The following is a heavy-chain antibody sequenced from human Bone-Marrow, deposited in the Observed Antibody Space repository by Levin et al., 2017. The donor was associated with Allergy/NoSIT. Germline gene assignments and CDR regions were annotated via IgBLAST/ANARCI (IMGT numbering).Heavy chain of an antibody. J-gene: IGHJ5*02. V-gene: IGHV3-48*02. CDR1: GFTFSRYS. CDR3: AREAVVENWFDP. Sequence: GESLKISCAASGFTFSRYSMNWVRQAPGKGLEWLSFISGSGVTIFYADSVKGRFTISRVNAKESLYLQLDSLGDEDTAVYYCAREAVVENWFDPWGQGTLVTVAS. CDR2: ISGSGVTI. D-gene: IGHD2-21*01.